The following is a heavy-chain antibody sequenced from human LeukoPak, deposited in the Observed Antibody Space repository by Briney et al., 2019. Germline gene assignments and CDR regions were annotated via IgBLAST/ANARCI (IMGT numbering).Heavy chain of an antibody. V-gene: IGHV1-46*01. D-gene: IGHD6-19*01. J-gene: IGHJ6*02. CDR1: GYTFSTYG. CDR2: INPSGGST. CDR3: AREVSHSSGWSGVGYYGMDV. Sequence: ASVKVSCKPSGYTFSTYGINWVRQAPGQGLEWMGIINPSGGSTGYAQKFQGRVTMTRDTSTSTVYMELSSLRSEDTAVYYCAREVSHSSGWSGVGYYGMDVWGQGTTVTVSS.